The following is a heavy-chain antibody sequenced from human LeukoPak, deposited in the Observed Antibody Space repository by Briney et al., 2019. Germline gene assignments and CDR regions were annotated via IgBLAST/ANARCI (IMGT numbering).Heavy chain of an antibody. CDR2: IYTSGST. D-gene: IGHD1-7*01. Sequence: SETLSLTCTVSGGSISSYYWSWIRQPAGKGLEWIGRIYTSGSTNYNPSLKSRVTMSVDTSKNQFSLKLSSVTAADTAVYYCARDGITGTTGRAPRRYYGMDVWGQGTTVTVSS. V-gene: IGHV4-4*07. J-gene: IGHJ6*02. CDR3: ARDGITGTTGRAPRRYYGMDV. CDR1: GGSISSYY.